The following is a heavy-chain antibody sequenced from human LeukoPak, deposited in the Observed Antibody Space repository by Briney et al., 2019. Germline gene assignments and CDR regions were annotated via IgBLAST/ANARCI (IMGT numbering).Heavy chain of an antibody. Sequence: PGGSLRLSCAASGFTFTSYSMNWVRQAPGKGLEWVSTISGGGGSTYYADAVKGRFTISRDSSKNTVYLQMNSLRAEDTAVYFCAKGYSVFDYWGQGTLVTVSS. D-gene: IGHD4-11*01. J-gene: IGHJ4*02. CDR1: GFTFTSYS. CDR2: ISGGGGST. CDR3: AKGYSVFDY. V-gene: IGHV3-23*01.